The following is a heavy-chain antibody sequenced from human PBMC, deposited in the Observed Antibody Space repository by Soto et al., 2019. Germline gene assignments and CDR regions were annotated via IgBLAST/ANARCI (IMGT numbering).Heavy chain of an antibody. CDR1: GFTFSDSG. Sequence: QVQLVESGGGVVQPGGSLRLSCAASGFTFSDSGMHWVRQSPGEGLEWVAVLATDGTFPYYADSMKGRFTISRDNSKNTLFPEMDSLRPRDTAVYYCARSLGGSSWFPPDQWGQGTLVTVSS. CDR2: LATDGTFP. CDR3: ARSLGGSSWFPPDQ. V-gene: IGHV3-30*03. J-gene: IGHJ4*02. D-gene: IGHD6-13*01.